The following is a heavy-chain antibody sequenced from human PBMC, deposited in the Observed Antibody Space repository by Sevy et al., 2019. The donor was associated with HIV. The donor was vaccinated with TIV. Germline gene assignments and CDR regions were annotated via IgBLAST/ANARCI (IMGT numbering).Heavy chain of an antibody. Sequence: GGSLRLSCAASGFTFRNYGMHWVRQAPGKGLEWVAVIWYDGSNKYYADSVKGRFTISRDNSKNTLFLQMNSLRAEDTAVYYCARDQGVVGGGGMDVWGQGTTVTVSS. V-gene: IGHV3-33*01. J-gene: IGHJ6*02. CDR3: ARDQGVVGGGGMDV. CDR1: GFTFRNYG. CDR2: IWYDGSNK. D-gene: IGHD3-3*01.